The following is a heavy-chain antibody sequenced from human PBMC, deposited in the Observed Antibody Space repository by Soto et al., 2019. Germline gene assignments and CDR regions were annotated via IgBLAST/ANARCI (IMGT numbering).Heavy chain of an antibody. Sequence: QVQLQESGPGLVKPSQTLSLTCTVSGSSISSGGYYWSWIRQHPGKGLEWIGYIYYSGSTYYNPSLKSRVTISVDTSKNQFSLKLSSVTAADTAVYYCARGRVNTAMGDYYYYGMDVWGQGTTVTVSS. CDR3: ARGRVNTAMGDYYYYGMDV. CDR2: IYYSGST. CDR1: GSSISSGGYY. J-gene: IGHJ6*02. D-gene: IGHD5-18*01. V-gene: IGHV4-31*03.